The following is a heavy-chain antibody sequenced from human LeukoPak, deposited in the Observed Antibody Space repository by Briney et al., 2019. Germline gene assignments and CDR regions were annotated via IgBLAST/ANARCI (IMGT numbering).Heavy chain of an antibody. Sequence: GGSLRLSCAASGFTFSSYAMSWVRQAPGKGLEWVSAISGSGGSTYYADSVKGRFTISRDNSKNTLYLQMNSLRAEDTAVYYCARGPTPRGYHGVDDWGQGTMVIVSS. CDR3: ARGPTPRGYHGVDD. J-gene: IGHJ6*02. CDR1: GFTFSSYA. V-gene: IGHV3-23*01. D-gene: IGHD3-22*01. CDR2: ISGSGGST.